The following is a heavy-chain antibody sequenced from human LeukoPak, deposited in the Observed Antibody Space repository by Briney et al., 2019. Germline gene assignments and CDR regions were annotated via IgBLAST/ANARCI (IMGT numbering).Heavy chain of an antibody. Sequence: PGGSLRLSCAASGFTFSNAWMNWVRQAPGKGLEWVGRIKGKTDGGTTHYAAPVKGRFTISRDDSKNTLFLQMNSLETEDTAMYYCVKDGVWGQGTLVTVSS. V-gene: IGHV3-15*01. CDR3: VKDGV. J-gene: IGHJ4*02. CDR2: IKGKTDGGTT. CDR1: GFTFSNAW. D-gene: IGHD3-3*01.